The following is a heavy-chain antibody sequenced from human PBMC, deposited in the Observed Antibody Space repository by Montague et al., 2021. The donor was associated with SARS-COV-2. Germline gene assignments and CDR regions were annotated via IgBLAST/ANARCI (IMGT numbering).Heavy chain of an antibody. CDR1: GDSVDSDC. Sequence: SETLSLTCTVSGDSVDSDCWCWVRQPPAERLEWIGHIHYTCSTEYNPSLKRRASITADAAKNPHSLGLASVTAADTDVSYYARAQDWASHFDPWGQGILVTVSS. D-gene: IGHD3/OR15-3a*01. CDR2: IHYTCST. J-gene: IGHJ5*02. CDR3: ARAQDWASHFDP. V-gene: IGHV4-59*02.